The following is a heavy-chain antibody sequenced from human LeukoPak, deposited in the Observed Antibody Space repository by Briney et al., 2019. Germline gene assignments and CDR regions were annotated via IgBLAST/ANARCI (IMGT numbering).Heavy chain of an antibody. J-gene: IGHJ5*02. D-gene: IGHD3-10*01. Sequence: ASVKVSCKASGYSFTSYGISWVRLAPGQGLEWMGWINPNSGGTNYAQKFQGRVTMTRDTSISTAYMELSRLRSDDTAVYYCARNWVYYYGSGSYYNGWFDPWGQGTLVTVSS. CDR1: GYSFTSYG. CDR2: INPNSGGT. V-gene: IGHV1-2*02. CDR3: ARNWVYYYGSGSYYNGWFDP.